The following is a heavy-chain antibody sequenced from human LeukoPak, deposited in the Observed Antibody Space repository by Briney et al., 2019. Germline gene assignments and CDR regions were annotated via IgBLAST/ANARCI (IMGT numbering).Heavy chain of an antibody. V-gene: IGHV4-39*06. D-gene: IGHD6-6*01. Sequence: SETLSLTCTVSGASISIRSYYWGWLRQPPGKGLEWIGSIYYSGSTYYNPSLKSRVTISVDTSKNQFVLKLSSVTAADTAVYYWGRSIAARPGAFDIWGQGTMVTVSS. J-gene: IGHJ3*02. CDR1: GASISIRSYY. CDR2: IYYSGST. CDR3: GRSIAARPGAFDI.